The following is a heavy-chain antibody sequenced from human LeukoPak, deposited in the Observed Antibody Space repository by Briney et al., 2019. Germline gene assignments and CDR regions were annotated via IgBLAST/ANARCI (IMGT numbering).Heavy chain of an antibody. CDR2: VDPNSGGT. J-gene: IGHJ4*02. CDR3: ARGSRVTNGDY. V-gene: IGHV1-2*02. CDR1: GYTFTGYY. D-gene: IGHD2-15*01. Sequence: ASVKVSCKAPGYTFTGYYMHWVRQAPGQGLEWMGWVDPNSGGTSYAQKFQGRVTMTRDTSITTVYMELNRLNSDDTAVYYCARGSRVTNGDYWGQGTLVTVSS.